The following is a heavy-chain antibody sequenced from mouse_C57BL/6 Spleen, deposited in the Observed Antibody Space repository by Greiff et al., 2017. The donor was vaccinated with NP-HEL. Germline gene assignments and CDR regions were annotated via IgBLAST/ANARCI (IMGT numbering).Heavy chain of an antibody. Sequence: DVMLVESGGGLVKPGGSLKLSCAASGFTFSDYGMHWVRQAPEKGLEWVAYISSGSSTIYYADTVKGRFTISRDNAKNTLFLQMTSLRSEDTAMYYCARGDGDYHYAMDYWGQGTSVTVSS. J-gene: IGHJ4*01. CDR2: ISSGSSTI. D-gene: IGHD2-4*01. CDR1: GFTFSDYG. CDR3: ARGDGDYHYAMDY. V-gene: IGHV5-17*01.